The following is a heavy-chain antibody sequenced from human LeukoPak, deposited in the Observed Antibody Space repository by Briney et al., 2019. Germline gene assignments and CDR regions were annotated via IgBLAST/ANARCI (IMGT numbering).Heavy chain of an antibody. D-gene: IGHD2-15*01. CDR2: IYHSGST. V-gene: IGHV4-4*02. J-gene: IGHJ4*02. CDR1: GGSISRSNW. Sequence: SGTLSLTCAVSGGSISRSNWWSWVRQPPGKGLEWIGEIYHSGSTNYNPSLKSRVTISVDKSKNQFSLKLSSVTAADTAVYYCARLRSHRSHRPLDYWGQGTLVTVSS. CDR3: ARLRSHRSHRPLDY.